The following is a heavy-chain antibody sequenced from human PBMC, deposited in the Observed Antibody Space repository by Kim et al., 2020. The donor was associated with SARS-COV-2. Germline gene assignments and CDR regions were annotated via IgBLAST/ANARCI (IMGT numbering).Heavy chain of an antibody. J-gene: IGHJ3*02. CDR3: ARDSSGSYYKIPDAYDI. CDR2: IYYSGKT. CDR1: GDSIRSYY. D-gene: IGHD1-26*01. V-gene: IGHV4-59*01. Sequence: SETLSLTCIVSGDSIRSYYWAWIRQPPGKGLEWIGHIYYSGKTYYNASLESRVIISVDTSKNQFSLKLSSVTAADTAVYYCARDSSGSYYKIPDAYDIWGQGTMVTVSS.